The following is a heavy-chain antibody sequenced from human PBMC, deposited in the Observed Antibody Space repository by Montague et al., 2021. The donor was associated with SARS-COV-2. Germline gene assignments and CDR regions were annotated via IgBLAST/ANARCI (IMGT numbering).Heavy chain of an antibody. D-gene: IGHD2-21*01. CDR3: ARHAHLDWYYFDY. CDR1: GGSISSSY. CDR2: IYHNGSA. V-gene: IGHV4-59*08. Sequence: SETLSLTCSVSGGSISSSYWSWIRQPPGKGLEWIGYIYHNGSAKYNPSLKSRVTISVDTSKNQFSLKLSSVTAVDTAVYYCARHAHLDWYYFDYWGQGTMVTVSS. J-gene: IGHJ4*02.